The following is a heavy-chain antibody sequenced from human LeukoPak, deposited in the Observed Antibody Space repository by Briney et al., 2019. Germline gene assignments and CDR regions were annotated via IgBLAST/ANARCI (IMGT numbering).Heavy chain of an antibody. Sequence: GGSLRLSCAASGLTVSSNYMTWVRQAPGKGLEWVSVIYSGGSTYYAESVKGRFTISRDNSKNTLYLQMNGLRAEDTAVYYCARGADSSGYYSIFYFDYWGQGTLVTVSS. V-gene: IGHV3-53*01. CDR1: GLTVSSNY. D-gene: IGHD3-22*01. CDR3: ARGADSSGYYSIFYFDY. CDR2: IYSGGST. J-gene: IGHJ4*02.